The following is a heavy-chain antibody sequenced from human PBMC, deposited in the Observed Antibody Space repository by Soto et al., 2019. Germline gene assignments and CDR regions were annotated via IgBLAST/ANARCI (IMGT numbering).Heavy chain of an antibody. Sequence: LSLTCTVSGGSISSYYWSWIRQPPGKGLEWIGYIYYSGSTNYNPSLKSRVTISVDTSKNQFSLKLSSVTAADTAVYYCATSTGTKGYYYYYGVDVWGQGTTVTVSS. J-gene: IGHJ6*02. CDR2: IYYSGST. D-gene: IGHD1-7*01. V-gene: IGHV4-59*01. CDR3: ATSTGTKGYYYYYGVDV. CDR1: GGSISSYY.